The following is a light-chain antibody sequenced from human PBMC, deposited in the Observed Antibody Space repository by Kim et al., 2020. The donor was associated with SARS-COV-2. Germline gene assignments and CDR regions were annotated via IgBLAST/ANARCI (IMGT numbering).Light chain of an antibody. V-gene: IGLV6-57*01. CDR1: SGNIASNF. J-gene: IGLJ3*02. CDR3: QSYDATNRV. Sequence: GKTVTIACTRSSGNIASNFVQWYQQRPGSSPTIVIYEDYQRPSGVPDRFAGSIDRSANSASLTISGLKTEDEADYYCQSYDATNRVFGGGTQLTVL. CDR2: EDY.